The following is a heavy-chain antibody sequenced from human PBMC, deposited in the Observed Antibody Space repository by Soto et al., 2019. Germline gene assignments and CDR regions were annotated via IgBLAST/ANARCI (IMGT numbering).Heavy chain of an antibody. D-gene: IGHD4-17*01. J-gene: IGHJ4*02. V-gene: IGHV4-30-4*01. Sequence: SETLSLTCTVSGGSISSGYYYWSWIRQPPGKSLEWIGYIYYSGSTYYNPSLKSRVTISVDTSKNQFSLKLSSVTAADTAVYYCARSYGDYGYFDYWGQGTLVTV. CDR1: GGSISSGYYY. CDR3: ARSYGDYGYFDY. CDR2: IYYSGST.